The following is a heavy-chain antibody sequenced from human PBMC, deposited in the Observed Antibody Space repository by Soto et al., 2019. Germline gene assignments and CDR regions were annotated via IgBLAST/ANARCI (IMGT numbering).Heavy chain of an antibody. CDR1: MFTFDVYA. V-gene: IGHV3-9*01. CDR2: INWNSGII. J-gene: IGHJ1*01. Sequence: LRLSREASMFTFDVYAIDFFSKIPWKGLEWVSVINWNSGIIGYGDSVKGRFAISRDNAKNSLHLQMNSLSAEDTAFDDCVKDESINWDSGHWRHWGHGTRVTVSA. D-gene: IGHD1-1*01. CDR3: VKDESINWDSGHWRH.